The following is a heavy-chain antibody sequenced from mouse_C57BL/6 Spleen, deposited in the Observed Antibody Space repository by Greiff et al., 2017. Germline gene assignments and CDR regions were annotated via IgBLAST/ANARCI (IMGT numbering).Heavy chain of an antibody. Sequence: VQLQQPGAELVKPGASVKMSCKASGYTFTSYWITWVKQRPGQGLEWIGDIYPGSGSTNYNEKFKSKATLTVDTSSSTAYMQLSSLTSEDSAVYYCARFTTVVATDSLYAMDYWGQGTSVTVSS. D-gene: IGHD1-1*01. CDR3: ARFTTVVATDSLYAMDY. CDR1: GYTFTSYW. CDR2: IYPGSGST. V-gene: IGHV1-55*01. J-gene: IGHJ4*01.